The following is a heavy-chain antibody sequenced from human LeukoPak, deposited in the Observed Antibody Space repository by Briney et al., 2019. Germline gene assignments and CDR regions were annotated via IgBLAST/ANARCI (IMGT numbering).Heavy chain of an antibody. J-gene: IGHJ4*02. CDR3: AKDLSYYDSSGPFDY. CDR1: GFTFSSYG. V-gene: IGHV3-30*18. CDR2: ISYDGSNK. Sequence: GGVLRLSCAASGFTFSSYGMHWVRQAPGKGLEWVAVISYDGSNKYYADSVKGRFTISGDNSKNTLYLQMNSLRAEDTAVYYCAKDLSYYDSSGPFDYWGQGTLVTVSS. D-gene: IGHD3-22*01.